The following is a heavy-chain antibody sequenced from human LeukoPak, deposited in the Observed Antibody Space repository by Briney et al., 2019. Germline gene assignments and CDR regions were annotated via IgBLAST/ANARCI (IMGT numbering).Heavy chain of an antibody. J-gene: IGHJ5*02. Sequence: GGSLRLSCAASGFTFSSYAMSWVRRAPGKGLEWVSAISGSGGSTYYADSVKGRFTISRDNSKSTLYLQMNSLRAEDTAVYYCAKSPGPRKFDPWGQGTLVTVSS. CDR2: ISGSGGST. CDR1: GFTFSSYA. CDR3: AKSPGPRKFDP. V-gene: IGHV3-23*01.